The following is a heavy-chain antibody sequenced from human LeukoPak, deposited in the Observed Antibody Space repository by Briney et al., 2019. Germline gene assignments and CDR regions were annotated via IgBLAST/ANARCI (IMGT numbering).Heavy chain of an antibody. CDR3: ARGPRIAARPNDAFDI. J-gene: IGHJ3*02. D-gene: IGHD6-6*01. Sequence: GASVKVSCKASGYTFTGYYMHWVRQAPGQGLEWMGWINPNSGGTNYAQKFQGRVTMTRDTSISTAYMELSRLRSDDTAVYYCARGPRIAARPNDAFDIWGQGTMVTVSS. CDR1: GYTFTGYY. CDR2: INPNSGGT. V-gene: IGHV1-2*02.